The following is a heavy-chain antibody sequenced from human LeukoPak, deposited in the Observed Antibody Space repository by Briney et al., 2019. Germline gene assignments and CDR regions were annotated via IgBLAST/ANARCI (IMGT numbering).Heavy chain of an antibody. CDR1: GDTFSSYA. CDR3: AADDYSAGSYFLNFFDY. J-gene: IGHJ4*01. D-gene: IGHD4-11*01. V-gene: IGHV1-69*04. Sequence: SVKVSCKASGDTFSSYAISWVRQAPGQGLEWVGRIIPFLNMSNYAQNFEGKVTIDADRSTNTAYMELTSLTFEDTAVYYCAADDYSAGSYFLNFFDYWGHGTLITVSS. CDR2: IIPFLNMS.